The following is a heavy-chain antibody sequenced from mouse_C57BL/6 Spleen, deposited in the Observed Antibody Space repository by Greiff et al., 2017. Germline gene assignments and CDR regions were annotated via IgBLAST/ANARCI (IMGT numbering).Heavy chain of an antibody. CDR2: ISSGGDYI. J-gene: IGHJ2*01. CDR3: TREYYGSSYFDY. CDR1: GFTFSSYA. V-gene: IGHV5-9-1*02. Sequence: DVHLVESGEGLVKPGGSLKLSCAASGFTFSSYAMSWVRQTPEKRLEWVAYISSGGDYIYYADTVKGRFTISRDNARNTLYLQMSSLKSEDTAMYYCTREYYGSSYFDYWGQGTTLTVSS. D-gene: IGHD1-1*01.